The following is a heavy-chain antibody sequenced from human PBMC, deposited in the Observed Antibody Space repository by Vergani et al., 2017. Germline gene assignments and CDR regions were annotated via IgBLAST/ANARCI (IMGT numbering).Heavy chain of an antibody. Sequence: QVQLPQWGAGLLKPSETLSLTCAVYGGSFSGYYWSWIRQPPGKGLEWIGEINHSGSTNYNPSLKSRVTISVDTSKNQFSLKLSSVTAADTAVYYCARTSNYYGSGKFDYWGQGTLVTVSS. V-gene: IGHV4-34*01. D-gene: IGHD3-10*01. CDR2: INHSGST. CDR3: ARTSNYYGSGKFDY. CDR1: GGSFSGYY. J-gene: IGHJ4*02.